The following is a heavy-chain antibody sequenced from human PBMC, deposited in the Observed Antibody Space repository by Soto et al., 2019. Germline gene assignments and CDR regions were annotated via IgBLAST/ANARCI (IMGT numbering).Heavy chain of an antibody. Sequence: QVQLQQWGAGLLKPSETLSLTCAVYGGSFSGYYWSWIRQPPGKGLEWIGEINHSGSTNYNPSLKSRVTISVDTSKNQFSLKLSSVTAADTAVYYCVLTGYFRGIDYWGQGTLVTVSS. CDR2: INHSGST. CDR1: GGSFSGYY. J-gene: IGHJ4*02. CDR3: VLTGYFRGIDY. D-gene: IGHD3-9*01. V-gene: IGHV4-34*01.